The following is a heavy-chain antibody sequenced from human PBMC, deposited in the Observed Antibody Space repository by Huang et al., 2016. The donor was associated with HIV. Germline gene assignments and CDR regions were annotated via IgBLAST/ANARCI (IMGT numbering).Heavy chain of an antibody. CDR1: GFKFSNYW. J-gene: IGHJ3*02. D-gene: IGHD2-15*01. V-gene: IGHV3-74*01. CDR3: ARAGGFEI. CDR2: IKIDGLTT. Sequence: EEHLVESGGGLVQHGGSLRLSCEASGFKFSNYWMQWGRQAPGKGLMWVSRIKIDGLTTDYADSVKGRFTIARDNAKNTLYLQMSSLTAEDTAIYYCARAGGFEIWGQGTVVTVSS.